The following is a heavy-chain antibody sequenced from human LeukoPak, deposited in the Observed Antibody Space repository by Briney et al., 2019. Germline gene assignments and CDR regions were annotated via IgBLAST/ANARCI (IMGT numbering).Heavy chain of an antibody. CDR3: ARVSSSWQQNSPSVYYYMDV. Sequence: VASVKVSCKASGYTFTSYDINWVRQATGQGLEWMGWVNPNSGNTGYAQKFQGRVTITRNTSISTAYMELSSLRSEDTAVYYCARVSSSWQQNSPSVYYYMDVWGKGTTVTVSS. V-gene: IGHV1-8*03. J-gene: IGHJ6*03. CDR2: VNPNSGNT. CDR1: GYTFTSYD. D-gene: IGHD6-13*01.